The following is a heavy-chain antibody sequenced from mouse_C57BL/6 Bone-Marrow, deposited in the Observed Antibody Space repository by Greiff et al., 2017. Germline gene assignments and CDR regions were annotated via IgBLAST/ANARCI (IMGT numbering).Heavy chain of an antibody. V-gene: IGHV5-6*01. J-gene: IGHJ2*01. Sequence: EVHLVESGGDLVKPGGSPKLSCAASGFTFSSYGMSWVRQTPDKRLEWVATISSGGSYTYYPDSVKGRFTISRDNAKNTLYLQMSSLKSEDTAMYYCARHTVDYWGQGTTLTVSS. CDR1: GFTFSSYG. CDR3: ARHTVDY. CDR2: ISSGGSYT.